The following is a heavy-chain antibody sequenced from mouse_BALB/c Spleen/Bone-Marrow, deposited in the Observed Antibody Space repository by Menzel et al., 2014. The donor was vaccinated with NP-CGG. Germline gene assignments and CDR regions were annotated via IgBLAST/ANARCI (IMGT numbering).Heavy chain of an antibody. CDR2: IYPGDGDT. D-gene: IGHD1-2*01. J-gene: IGHJ3*01. V-gene: IGHV1-87*01. Sequence: VQVVESGAELARPGASVKLSCKASGYTFTNYWLQWVKQRPGQGLEWIGAIYPGDGDTRYTQKFKGKATLTADKSSSTAYMQLSSLASEDSAVYYCARGGITTAPFAYWGQGTLVTVSA. CDR3: ARGGITTAPFAY. CDR1: GYTFTNYW.